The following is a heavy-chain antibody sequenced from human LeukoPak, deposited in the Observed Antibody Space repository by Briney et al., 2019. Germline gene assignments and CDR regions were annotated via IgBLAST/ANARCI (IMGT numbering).Heavy chain of an antibody. D-gene: IGHD1-26*01. Sequence: GSLRLSCAASGLTFSSYSMNWVRQAPGKGLEWVSYISSSSSTIYYADSVKGRFTISRDNAKNPLYLQMNSLSAEDTAVYYCARDPYSGRYGDYYYYYMDVWGKGTTVTISS. CDR1: GLTFSSYS. CDR2: ISSSSSTI. CDR3: ARDPYSGRYGDYYYYYMDV. J-gene: IGHJ6*03. V-gene: IGHV3-48*01.